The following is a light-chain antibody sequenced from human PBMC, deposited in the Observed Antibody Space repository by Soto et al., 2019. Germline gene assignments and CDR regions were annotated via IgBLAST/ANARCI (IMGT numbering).Light chain of an antibody. CDR2: GAS. J-gene: IGKJ1*01. V-gene: IGKV3-20*01. CDR1: QTVSSSY. Sequence: GLSQSACTVSLSPGDRATLSCRASQTVSSSYLAWYQQKPGQAPRLLIYGASSRATGIPDRFSGSGSGTDFTLTISRLEPEDFAVYYCQQYGNSPWTFGQGTKVDIK. CDR3: QQYGNSPWT.